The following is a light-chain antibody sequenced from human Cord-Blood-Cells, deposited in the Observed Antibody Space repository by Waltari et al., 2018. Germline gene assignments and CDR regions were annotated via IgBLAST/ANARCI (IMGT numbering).Light chain of an antibody. CDR2: EGS. CDR1: SSDVGSYNL. Sequence: QSALTQPASVSGSPGQSITISCTGTSSDVGSYNLVSWYQQHPGKAPKLIMYEGSKRPAGVSNLFSGSKSGNTASLTISGLQAEDEADYYCCSYAGSSTSVVFGGGTKLTVL. V-gene: IGLV2-23*01. J-gene: IGLJ2*01. CDR3: CSYAGSSTSVV.